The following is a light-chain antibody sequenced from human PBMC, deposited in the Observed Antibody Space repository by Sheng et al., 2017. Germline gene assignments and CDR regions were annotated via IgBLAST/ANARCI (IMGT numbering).Light chain of an antibody. CDR1: QGMTHY. J-gene: IGKJ4*01. CDR2: AAS. CDR3: QQANTFPFT. V-gene: IGKV1-12*01. Sequence: DIQMTQSPSAMSASVGDRVTITCRASQGMTHYLAWYQQKPGKAPKLLIYAASNLQSGVPSRFSGSGFGTDFTLTISSLQPEDFATYYCQQANTFPFTFGGGTKVEIK.